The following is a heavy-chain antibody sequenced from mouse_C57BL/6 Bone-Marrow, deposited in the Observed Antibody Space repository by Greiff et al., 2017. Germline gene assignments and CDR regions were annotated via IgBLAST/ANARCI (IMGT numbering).Heavy chain of an antibody. J-gene: IGHJ3*01. CDR2: LSDGGSYT. Sequence: EVHLVESGGGLVKPGGSLKLSCAASGFTFSSYAMSWVRQTPEKRLEWVATLSDGGSYTYYPAHVKGRVTSSRDNAKNNLYRRMSHLKAEDTARYYCASTLAYWGQGTLVTVSA. CDR3: ASTLAY. V-gene: IGHV5-4*01. CDR1: GFTFSSYA.